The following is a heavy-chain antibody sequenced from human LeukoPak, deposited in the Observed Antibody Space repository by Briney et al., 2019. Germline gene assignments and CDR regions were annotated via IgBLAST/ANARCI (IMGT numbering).Heavy chain of an antibody. D-gene: IGHD3-10*01. CDR1: GGSISSGYY. J-gene: IGHJ4*02. CDR2: IYHSGTT. V-gene: IGHV4-38-2*02. CDR3: ARSYFGSGTFNGFDY. Sequence: PSEALSLTCTVSGGSISSGYYWGWIRQPPGKGLEWIGEIYHSGTTNYNPSLKSRVTISLDKSRNQFSLNLNSVSAADTAVYYCARSYFGSGTFNGFDYWGQGTLVTVSS.